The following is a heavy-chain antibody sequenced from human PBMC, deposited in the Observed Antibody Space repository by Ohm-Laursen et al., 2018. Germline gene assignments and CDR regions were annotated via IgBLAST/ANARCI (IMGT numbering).Heavy chain of an antibody. D-gene: IGHD6-13*01. J-gene: IGHJ4*02. Sequence: SLRLSCAASGFTFSTYSMNWVRQAPGKGLERVSSISSSSSYIYYADSVKGRFTTSRDNAKNSLYLQMNSLRAEDTAVYYCASGLYSSSWYMEEDYWGQGTLVTASS. CDR2: ISSSSSYI. V-gene: IGHV3-21*01. CDR3: ASGLYSSSWYMEEDY. CDR1: GFTFSTYS.